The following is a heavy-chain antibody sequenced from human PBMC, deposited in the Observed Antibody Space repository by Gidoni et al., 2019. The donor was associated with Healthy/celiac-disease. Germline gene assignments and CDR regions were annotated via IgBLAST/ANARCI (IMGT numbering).Heavy chain of an antibody. CDR1: VGSISCGGYY. J-gene: IGHJ4*02. CDR2: LYYSGRT. CDR3: ARVGRDYYDSSGYLIDY. D-gene: IGHD3-22*01. V-gene: IGHV4-31*03. Sequence: QVQLQESGPGLVQPSQTLSLTCPVSVGSISCGGYYWSWIRQPQGNGLEWIGYLYYSGRTYYNPSLKSRVTISVDTSKNQFSLKLSSVTAADTAVYYCARVGRDYYDSSGYLIDYWGQGTLVTVSS.